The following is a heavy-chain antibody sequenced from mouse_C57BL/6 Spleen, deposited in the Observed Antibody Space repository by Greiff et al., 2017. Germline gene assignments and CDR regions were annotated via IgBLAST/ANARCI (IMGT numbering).Heavy chain of an antibody. CDR1: GYTFTSYW. Sequence: QVQLQQPGAELVKPGASVKMSCKASGYTFTSYWITWVKQRPGQGLEWIGDIYPGSGSTNYNEEFKSKATLTVDTSSSTAYMQLSSLTSEDSAVYYCARRWVDYGDAYWGQGTLVTVSA. CDR3: ARRWVDYGDAY. D-gene: IGHD2-4*01. J-gene: IGHJ3*01. V-gene: IGHV1-55*01. CDR2: IYPGSGST.